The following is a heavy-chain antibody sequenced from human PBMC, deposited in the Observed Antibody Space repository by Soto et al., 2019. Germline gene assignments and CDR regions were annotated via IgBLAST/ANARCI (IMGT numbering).Heavy chain of an antibody. Sequence: EVQLLESGGDLVQPGGSLRLSCAASRFTFSSYAMTWVSQAPGKGLEWVSTISAGGGATYHADSVKGRLTISRDNSKNTLYLQMNSLRAEDTAVYYCAKLTGLLDNYPIYYWGQGTLVTVSS. CDR1: RFTFSSYA. J-gene: IGHJ4*02. V-gene: IGHV3-23*01. CDR2: ISAGGGAT. D-gene: IGHD3-10*01. CDR3: AKLTGLLDNYPIYY.